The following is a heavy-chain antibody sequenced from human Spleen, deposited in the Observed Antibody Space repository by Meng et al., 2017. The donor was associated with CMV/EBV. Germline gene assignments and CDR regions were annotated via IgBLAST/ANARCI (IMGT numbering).Heavy chain of an antibody. J-gene: IGHJ4*02. Sequence: SETLSLTCTVSGGSISSADFYWSWIRQPPGKGLEWIGYIYYSGSTYFNPSLKSRVAMSLDTSKIHFSLKLSSVTAADTAVYYCAKERHWGQGTLVTV. CDR3: AKERH. CDR2: IYYSGST. CDR1: GGSISSADFY. D-gene: IGHD1-1*01. V-gene: IGHV4-30-4*08.